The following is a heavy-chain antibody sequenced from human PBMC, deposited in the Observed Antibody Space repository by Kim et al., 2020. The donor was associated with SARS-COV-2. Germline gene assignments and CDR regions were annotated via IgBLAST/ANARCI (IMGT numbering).Heavy chain of an antibody. CDR2: IYYSGST. V-gene: IGHV4-39*01. D-gene: IGHD4-17*01. CDR1: GGSISSSSYY. J-gene: IGHJ6*02. CDR3: ASLDYGELYYYGMDV. Sequence: SETLSLTCTVSGGSISSSSYYWGWIRQPPGKGLEWIGSIYYSGSTYYNPSLKSRVTISVDTSKNQFSLKLSSVTAADTAVYYCASLDYGELYYYGMDVWGQGTTVTVSS.